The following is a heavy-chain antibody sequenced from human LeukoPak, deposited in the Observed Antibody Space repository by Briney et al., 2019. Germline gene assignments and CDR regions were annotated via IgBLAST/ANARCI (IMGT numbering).Heavy chain of an antibody. CDR2: INHSGST. CDR1: GFTFSSYA. J-gene: IGHJ4*02. Sequence: GSLRLSCAASGFTFSSYAMSWVRQPPGKGLEWIGEINHSGSTNYNPSLKSRVTISVDTSKNQFSLKLSSVTAADTAVYYCAGRIAAAGTSPFDYWGQGTLVTVSS. V-gene: IGHV4-34*08. CDR3: AGRIAAAGTSPFDY. D-gene: IGHD6-13*01.